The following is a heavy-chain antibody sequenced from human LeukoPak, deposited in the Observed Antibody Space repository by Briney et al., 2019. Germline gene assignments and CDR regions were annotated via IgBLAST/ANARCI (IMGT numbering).Heavy chain of an antibody. CDR3: ARESVPAVAARRGLNY. CDR1: GYTFTDYY. Sequence: ASVNVSCKASGYTFTDYYMHWVRQAPGQGREWMGWINPNSGGTNYAQKCQGRVTMTRDTSISTVYMEMSRLRSDDTAVYYCARESVPAVAARRGLNYWGQGTLVAVSS. J-gene: IGHJ4*02. D-gene: IGHD6-6*01. V-gene: IGHV1-2*02. CDR2: INPNSGGT.